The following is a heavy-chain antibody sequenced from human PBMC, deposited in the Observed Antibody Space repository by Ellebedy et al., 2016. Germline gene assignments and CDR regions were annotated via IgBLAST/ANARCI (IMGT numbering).Heavy chain of an antibody. CDR2: IYTSGST. V-gene: IGHV4-4*07. CDR3: ARMSSTSQSDFDY. J-gene: IGHJ4*02. Sequence: SETLSLXXTVSGGSISSYYWSWIRQPAGKGLEWIGRIYTSGSTYYNPSLKSRVTISVDTSKNQFSLKLSSVTAADTAVYYCARMSSTSQSDFDYWGQGTLVIVSS. CDR1: GGSISSYY. D-gene: IGHD2-2*01.